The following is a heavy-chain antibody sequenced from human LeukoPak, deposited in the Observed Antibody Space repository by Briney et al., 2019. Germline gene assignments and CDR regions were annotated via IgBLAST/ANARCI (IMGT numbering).Heavy chain of an antibody. V-gene: IGHV1-46*01. CDR3: ARQGKAAVAGIKLGSAFDI. D-gene: IGHD6-19*01. Sequence: ASVKVSCKASGYTFTSYYMHWVRQAPGQGLDWMGIINPSGGSTSYAQKFQGRVTMTRDMSTSTVYMALSSRRSEDTAVYYCARQGKAAVAGIKLGSAFDIWGQGTMVTVSS. CDR1: GYTFTSYY. CDR2: INPSGGST. J-gene: IGHJ3*02.